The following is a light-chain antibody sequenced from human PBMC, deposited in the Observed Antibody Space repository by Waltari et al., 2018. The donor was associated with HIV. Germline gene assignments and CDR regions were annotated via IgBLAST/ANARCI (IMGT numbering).Light chain of an antibody. V-gene: IGLV2-11*01. CDR1: SSAVARYHY. Sequence: QSALTQPRSVSGSPGQSVTISCPGPSSAVARYHYVSWYQQHPGKAPKLMIYDVTTRPSGVPDRFSGSKSGNTASLTISGLQAEDEADFYCCSYAGSYTFVFGGGTNLTVL. J-gene: IGLJ2*01. CDR2: DVT. CDR3: CSYAGSYTFV.